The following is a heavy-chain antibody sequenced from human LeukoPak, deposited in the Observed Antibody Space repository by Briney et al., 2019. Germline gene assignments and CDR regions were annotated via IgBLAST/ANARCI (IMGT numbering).Heavy chain of an antibody. D-gene: IGHD6-19*01. CDR3: ARDDGYSSGFDY. V-gene: IGHV3-7*01. J-gene: IGHJ4*02. Sequence: GGSLRLSCVASGFTFSNYWMSWVRQAPGKGLEWVANIKKDGSAKYYVDSVRGRFTVSRDNAKNSLYLQMNSLRAEDTAVYYCARDDGYSSGFDYWGQGTLVTVSS. CDR1: GFTFSNYW. CDR2: IKKDGSAK.